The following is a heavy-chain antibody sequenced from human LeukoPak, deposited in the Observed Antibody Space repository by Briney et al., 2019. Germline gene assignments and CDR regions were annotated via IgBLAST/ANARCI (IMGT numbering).Heavy chain of an antibody. CDR2: TYYRCTWYS. J-gene: IGHJ5*02. Sequence: SQTLSLTCAISGDSVSSNSVTWNWVRQSPSRGLEWLGRTYYRCTWYSDYAVSVRGRITVNLDTSKNQFSLHLNSVTPEDTAVYYCARRLTQYDCFDPWGQGILVTVSS. CDR1: GDSVSSNSVT. D-gene: IGHD2-2*01. V-gene: IGHV6-1*01. CDR3: ARRLTQYDCFDP.